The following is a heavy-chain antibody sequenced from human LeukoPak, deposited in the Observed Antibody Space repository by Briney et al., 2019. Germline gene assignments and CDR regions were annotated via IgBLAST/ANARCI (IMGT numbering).Heavy chain of an antibody. V-gene: IGHV3-72*01. CDR3: DRDNWGTDY. D-gene: IGHD7-27*01. CDR2: ITKKRDRSTT. J-gene: IGHJ4*02. Sequence: GGSLRLSCAASGFIFSDYFMDWVRQAPGKGLEWVGRITKKRDRSTTEYLASVKGRFVISRDDSKNSLFLQMNSLRAEDTAMCYCDRDNWGTDYWGQGTLVTVSS. CDR1: GFIFSDYF.